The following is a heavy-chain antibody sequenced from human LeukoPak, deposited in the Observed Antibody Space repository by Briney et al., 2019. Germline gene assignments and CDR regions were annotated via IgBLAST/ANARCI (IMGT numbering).Heavy chain of an antibody. CDR3: ATNGPYCSGTSCYGLQD. CDR2: ISGSGGST. Sequence: GGSLRLSCTASGFTFSSYAMSWVRQAPGKGLEWVSTISGSGGSTYYADSVKGRFTISRDNSKNTLYLQMNSLRVEDTAVYYCATNGPYCSGTSCYGLQDWGQGTLVTVSS. D-gene: IGHD2-2*01. J-gene: IGHJ1*01. CDR1: GFTFSSYA. V-gene: IGHV3-23*01.